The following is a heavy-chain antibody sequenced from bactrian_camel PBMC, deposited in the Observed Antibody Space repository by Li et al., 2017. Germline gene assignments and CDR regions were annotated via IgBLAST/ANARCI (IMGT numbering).Heavy chain of an antibody. CDR3: ANTVAGSPYY. CDR1: GFTFSSYG. Sequence: DVQLVESGGGLVQPGGSLRLSCAASGFTFSSYGMTWVRQAPGKGLEWVSDISSAGGSTYYADSVKGRFTISRDNAKNTVYLQLNSLRTEDMAMYYCANTVAGSPYYWGQGTQVTVS. J-gene: IGHJ4*01. CDR2: ISSAGGST. V-gene: IGHV3S40*01. D-gene: IGHD6*01.